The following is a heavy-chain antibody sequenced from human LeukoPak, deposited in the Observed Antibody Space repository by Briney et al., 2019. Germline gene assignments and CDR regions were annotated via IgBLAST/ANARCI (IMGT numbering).Heavy chain of an antibody. CDR1: GFTFSDYS. CDR2: ISTTSSSTI. Sequence: GGSLRLSCAASGFTFSDYSMNWVRQAPGKGLEWVSYISTTSSSTIYYADSVKGRFTISSDNAKNSLYLQMNSLRAEDTAVYYCARDRGSSGYHFDYWGQGTLVTVSS. D-gene: IGHD3-22*01. J-gene: IGHJ4*02. V-gene: IGHV3-48*01. CDR3: ARDRGSSGYHFDY.